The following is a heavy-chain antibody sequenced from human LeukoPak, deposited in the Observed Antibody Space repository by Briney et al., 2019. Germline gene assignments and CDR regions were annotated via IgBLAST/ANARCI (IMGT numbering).Heavy chain of an antibody. D-gene: IGHD2-15*01. V-gene: IGHV3-66*01. CDR3: AGDSSSGGGENFDC. J-gene: IGHJ4*02. Sequence: PGGSLRLSCAASGFTVSSNYMSWVRQAPGKGLEWVSVIYSGGSTYYADSVKGRFTISRDNSKNALYLQMNSLRAEDTAVYYCAGDSSSGGGENFDCWGQGTLVTVSS. CDR2: IYSGGST. CDR1: GFTVSSNY.